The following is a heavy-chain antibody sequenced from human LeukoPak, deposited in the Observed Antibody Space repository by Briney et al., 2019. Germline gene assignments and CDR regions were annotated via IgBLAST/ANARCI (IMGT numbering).Heavy chain of an antibody. V-gene: IGHV4-39*01. Sequence: SETLSLTCTVSGGSIISSSYYWGWIRQPPGKGLEWIGSIYYSGSTYYNPSLKSRVTIYVDTSKNQYSLKRRSVTAADTAVYYCARRFEGWFDPWGQGTLVAVSS. CDR1: GGSIISSSYY. J-gene: IGHJ5*02. CDR3: ARRFEGWFDP. CDR2: IYYSGST.